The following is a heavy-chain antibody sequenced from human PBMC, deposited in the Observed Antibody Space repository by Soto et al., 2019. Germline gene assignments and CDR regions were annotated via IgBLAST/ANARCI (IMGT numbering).Heavy chain of an antibody. Sequence: SVKVSCKASGGTFSSYAISWVRQAPGQGLEWMGGIIPIFGTANYAQKFQGRVTITADKSTSTAYMELSSLRSEDTAVYYCARVPVVVVPAAIRGFYYYGMDVWGQGTTVTVSS. CDR3: ARVPVVVVPAAIRGFYYYGMDV. J-gene: IGHJ6*02. CDR2: IIPIFGTA. CDR1: GGTFSSYA. V-gene: IGHV1-69*06. D-gene: IGHD2-2*02.